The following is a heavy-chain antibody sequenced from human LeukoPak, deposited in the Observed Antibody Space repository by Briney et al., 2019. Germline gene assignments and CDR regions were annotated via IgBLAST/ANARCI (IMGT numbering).Heavy chain of an antibody. J-gene: IGHJ4*02. CDR3: VKGEGLTMRGVVLTPPGY. CDR2: IYSGGST. V-gene: IGHV3-66*01. CDR1: GFTVSSNY. Sequence: PGGSLRLSCAASGFTVSSNYMSWVRQAPGKGLEWVSVIYSGGSTYYADSVKGRFTISRDNSKNTLYLQMSSLRAEDTAVYYCVKGEGLTMRGVVLTPPGYWGQGTLVTASS. D-gene: IGHD3-22*01.